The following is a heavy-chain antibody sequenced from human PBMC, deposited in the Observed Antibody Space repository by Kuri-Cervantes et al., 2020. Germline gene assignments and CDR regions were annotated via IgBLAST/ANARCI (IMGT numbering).Heavy chain of an antibody. CDR3: AMGDNYGMDV. CDR2: IWYDGSNK. D-gene: IGHD3-16*01. V-gene: IGHV3-33*01. J-gene: IGHJ6*02. CDR1: GFTFSSYG. Sequence: LSLSCAASGFTFSSYGMRWVRRAPGKGLEWVAVIWYDGSNKYYADSVKGRFTISRDNSKNTLYLQMNSLRAEDTAVYYCAMGDNYGMDVWGQGTTVTVSS.